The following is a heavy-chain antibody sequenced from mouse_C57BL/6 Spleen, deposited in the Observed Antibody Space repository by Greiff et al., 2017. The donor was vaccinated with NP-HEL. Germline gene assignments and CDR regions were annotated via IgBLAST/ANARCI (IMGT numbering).Heavy chain of an antibody. J-gene: IGHJ2*01. D-gene: IGHD4-1*01. CDR1: GYTFTSYW. V-gene: IGHV1-53*01. CDR2: INPSNGGT. CDR3: ARSLTGTGTVDY. Sequence: VQLQQSGTELVKPGASVKLSCKASGYTFTSYWMHWVKQRPGQGLEWIGNINPSNGGTDYNEKFKSKATLTVDKSSSTAYMQLSSLTSEDSAVYYWARSLTGTGTVDYWGQGTTLTVSS.